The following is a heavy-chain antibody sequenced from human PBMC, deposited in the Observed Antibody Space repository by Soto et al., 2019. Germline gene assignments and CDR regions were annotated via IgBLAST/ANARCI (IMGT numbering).Heavy chain of an antibody. V-gene: IGHV4-61*01. J-gene: IGHJ4*02. CDR1: GGSVSSGSYY. CDR2: IYYSGST. D-gene: IGHD5-12*01. Sequence: LSATLSLTCTVSGGSVSSGSYYWSWIRQPPGKGLEWIGYIYYSGSTNYNPSLKSRVTISVDTSKNQFSLKLSSVTAAGTAVYYCARHAVEMATITYFDYWGQGTLVTVSS. CDR3: ARHAVEMATITYFDY.